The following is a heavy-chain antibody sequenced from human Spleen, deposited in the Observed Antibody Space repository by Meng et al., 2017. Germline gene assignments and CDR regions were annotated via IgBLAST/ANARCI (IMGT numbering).Heavy chain of an antibody. J-gene: IGHJ3*02. CDR1: GGSISSTTYY. D-gene: IGHD4-11*01. Sequence: SETLSLTCAVSGGSISSTTYYWGWIRQPPGKGLEWIGSVYYSGSTYYNPSLKSRLTISLDTSKNQFSLKLSSVTAADTAVYYCARVLQSDAFDIWSQGTMVTVSS. CDR3: ARVLQSDAFDI. V-gene: IGHV4-39*07. CDR2: VYYSGST.